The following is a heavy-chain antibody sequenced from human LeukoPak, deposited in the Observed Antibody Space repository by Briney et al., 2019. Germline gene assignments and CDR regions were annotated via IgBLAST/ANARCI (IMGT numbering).Heavy chain of an antibody. Sequence: PSETLSLTCADYGGSFSGYYWSWIRQPPGKGLEWSGEINHSGSTNYNPSLKSRVTISVDTSKNQFSLKLSSVTAADTAVYYCARVVIVVTIFGVVTYGFDYWGQGTLVTVSS. CDR1: GGSFSGYY. CDR3: ARVVIVVTIFGVVTYGFDY. D-gene: IGHD3-3*01. CDR2: INHSGST. J-gene: IGHJ4*02. V-gene: IGHV4-34*01.